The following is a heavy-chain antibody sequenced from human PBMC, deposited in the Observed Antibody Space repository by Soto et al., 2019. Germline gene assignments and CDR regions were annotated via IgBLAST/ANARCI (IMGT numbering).Heavy chain of an antibody. CDR3: ARDPLDIVVVPAESDAFDF. D-gene: IGHD2-2*03. V-gene: IGHV1-18*01. CDR2: ISAYNGNT. CDR1: GYTFTSYG. J-gene: IGHJ3*01. Sequence: GASVKVSCKASGYTFTSYGISWVRQAPGQGLEWMGWISAYNGNTNYAQKLQGRVTMTTDTSTSTAYMELRSLRSDDTAVYYCARDPLDIVVVPAESDAFDFWGQGTMVTISS.